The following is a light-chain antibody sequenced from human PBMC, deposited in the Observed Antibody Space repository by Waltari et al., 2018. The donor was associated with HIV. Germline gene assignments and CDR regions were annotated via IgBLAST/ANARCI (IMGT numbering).Light chain of an antibody. Sequence: SALTQPASVSGSPGQSITISCTGTSSDVGAYNLVPWYQQHPGKAPKFIIYEVNKRPSEVSIRFSGSKSGHTASLTISGPQAEDEADYYCCSYAGRSTLEVFGGGTKVTVL. CDR1: SSDVGAYNL. CDR2: EVN. CDR3: CSYAGRSTLEV. V-gene: IGLV2-23*02. J-gene: IGLJ2*01.